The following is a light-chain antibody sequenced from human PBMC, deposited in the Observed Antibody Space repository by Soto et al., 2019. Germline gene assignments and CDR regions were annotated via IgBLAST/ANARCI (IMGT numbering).Light chain of an antibody. J-gene: IGLJ3*02. CDR3: GLYTTFHTMV. Sequence: QSALTQPASVSGSPGQSITISCTGTSSDVGGSKYVAWYQQPPGKAPRIIIYDVSDRPSGVSYRFSGSKSGNTASLTITGAPGGEGGGFYCGLYTTFHTMVFGGGTKLTLL. V-gene: IGLV2-14*01. CDR2: DVS. CDR1: SSDVGGSKY.